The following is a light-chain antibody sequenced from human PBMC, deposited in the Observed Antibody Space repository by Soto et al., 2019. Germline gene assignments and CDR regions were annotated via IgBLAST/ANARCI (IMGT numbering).Light chain of an antibody. CDR1: SSDVGAYNY. J-gene: IGLJ1*01. V-gene: IGLV2-14*01. CDR2: EVS. Sequence: QSVLAQPASVSGSPGQSITISCTGTSSDVGAYNYVSWYQQHPGKAPKLMIYEVSNRPSGVSNRFSGSKSGNTASLTTSGLQAEDEADYYCSSYTSSSTYVFATGTKVTVL. CDR3: SSYTSSSTYV.